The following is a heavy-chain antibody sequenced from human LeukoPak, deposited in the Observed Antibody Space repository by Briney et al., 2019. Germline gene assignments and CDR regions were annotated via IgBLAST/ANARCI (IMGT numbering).Heavy chain of an antibody. J-gene: IGHJ4*02. CDR3: ARGVLLWFGESLYYFDY. CDR2: IYSSGTT. D-gene: IGHD3-10*01. CDR1: GGSISSGNDY. V-gene: IGHV4-30-4*01. Sequence: SETLSLTCTVSGGSISSGNDYWTWIRQPPGKGLEWVGYIYSSGTTYYNPSVQSRLTISVDTSKNQFSLKLSSVTAADTAVYYCARGVLLWFGESLYYFDYWGQGNLVTVSS.